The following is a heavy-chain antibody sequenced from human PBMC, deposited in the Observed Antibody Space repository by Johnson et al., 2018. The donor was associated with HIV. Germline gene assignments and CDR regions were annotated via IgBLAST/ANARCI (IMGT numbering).Heavy chain of an antibody. J-gene: IGHJ3*02. CDR2: ISWTSGSI. D-gene: IGHD1-26*01. Sequence: VQLVESGGGLVQPGGSLRLSCAASGFTFDDYAMHWVRQAPGKGLEGVSGISWTSGSIGYADSVQGRFTTSRDNAKNTLFLQMNSLRAEDTALYYCAKSRGELDDAFDIWGQGTMVTVSS. CDR3: AKSRGELDDAFDI. CDR1: GFTFDDYA. V-gene: IGHV3-9*01.